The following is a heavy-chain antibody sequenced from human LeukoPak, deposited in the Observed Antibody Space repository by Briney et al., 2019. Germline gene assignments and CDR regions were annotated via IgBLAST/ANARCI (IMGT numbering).Heavy chain of an antibody. D-gene: IGHD3-10*01. Sequence: PGGSLRLPCAASGFTFSSYGMHWVRQAPGKGLEWVAVISYDGSNKYYADSVKGRFTISRDNSKNTLYLQMNSLRAEDTAVYYCAKWLVRGVINYYYYGMDVWGQGTTVTVSS. CDR2: ISYDGSNK. CDR3: AKWLVRGVINYYYYGMDV. J-gene: IGHJ6*02. V-gene: IGHV3-30*18. CDR1: GFTFSSYG.